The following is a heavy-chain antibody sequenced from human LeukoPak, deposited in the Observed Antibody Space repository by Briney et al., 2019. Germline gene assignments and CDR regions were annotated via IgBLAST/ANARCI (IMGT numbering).Heavy chain of an antibody. D-gene: IGHD5/OR15-5a*01. Sequence: PGGSLRLSCAASGLTFSSYVMSWVRQAPGKWLEWVSAISGGGGSTYYAASVKGRFTISRDNSKNTLYLQMNSLRAEDTAVYYCAKDQSGYTVYYFDYWGQGTLVTVSS. CDR3: AKDQSGYTVYYFDY. CDR1: GLTFSSYV. CDR2: ISGGGGST. J-gene: IGHJ4*02. V-gene: IGHV3-23*01.